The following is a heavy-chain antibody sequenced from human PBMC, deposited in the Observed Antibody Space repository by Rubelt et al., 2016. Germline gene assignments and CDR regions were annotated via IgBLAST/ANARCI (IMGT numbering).Heavy chain of an antibody. Sequence: EVQLLESGGGLVQPGGSLRLSCAASGFTFSSYAMSWVRQAPGKGLEWVSAISGSGGSTYYADSVKGRFTISRDDSKNTLYLQMNSLRAEDTAVYYCAKGTGPRRGGTDYWGQGTLVTVSS. CDR2: ISGSGGST. D-gene: IGHD3/OR15-3a*01. CDR1: GFTFSSYA. V-gene: IGHV3-23*01. CDR3: AKGTGPRRGGTDY. J-gene: IGHJ4*02.